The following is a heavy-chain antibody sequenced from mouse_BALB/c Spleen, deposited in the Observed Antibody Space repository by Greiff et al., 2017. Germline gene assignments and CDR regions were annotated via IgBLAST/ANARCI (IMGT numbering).Heavy chain of an antibody. CDR2: ISSGGSYT. CDR3: TRDGGYGYGYDEGYYAMDY. CDR1: GFTFSSYT. J-gene: IGHJ4*01. V-gene: IGHV5-6-4*01. Sequence: EVKLMDSGGGLVKPGGSLKLSCAASGFTFSSYTMSWVRQTPEKRLEWVATISSGGSYTYYPDSVKGRFTISRDNAKNTLYLQMSSLKSEDTAMYYCTRDGGYGYGYDEGYYAMDYWGQGTSVTVSS. D-gene: IGHD2-2*01.